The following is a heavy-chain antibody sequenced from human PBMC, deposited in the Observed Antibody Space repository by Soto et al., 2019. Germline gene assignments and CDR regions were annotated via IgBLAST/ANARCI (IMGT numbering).Heavy chain of an antibody. CDR3: ARDPSITMVRGVTNDY. CDR1: GYTFTTYS. D-gene: IGHD3-10*01. CDR2: LNVANGNT. V-gene: IGHV1-3*01. J-gene: IGHJ4*01. Sequence: ASVKVSCKASGYTFTTYSMHWVRQAPGQRLEWMGWLNVANGNTNYSQKFQGRVTMTRDTSTSTAYMELRSLRSDDTAVYYCARDPSITMVRGVTNDYWGQGTLVTVSS.